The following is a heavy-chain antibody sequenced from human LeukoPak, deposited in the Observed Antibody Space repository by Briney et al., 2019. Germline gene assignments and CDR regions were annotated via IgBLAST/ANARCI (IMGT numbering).Heavy chain of an antibody. CDR2: ISSGGSTK. CDR3: ARDRWFDP. CDR1: GFTFRSYE. J-gene: IGHJ5*02. Sequence: PGGSLRLSCAASGFTFRSYEMNWVRQAPGKGLEWVSYISSGGSTKYYADSVKGRFTISRDNAKNSLYLQMNSLRAEDTAVHYCARDRWFDPWGQGTLVTVSS. V-gene: IGHV3-48*03.